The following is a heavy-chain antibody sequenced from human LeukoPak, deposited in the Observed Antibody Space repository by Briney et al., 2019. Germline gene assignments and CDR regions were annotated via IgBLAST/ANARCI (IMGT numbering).Heavy chain of an antibody. J-gene: IGHJ6*02. CDR3: ARKGSRGSGSYYRKPPYYYYGMDV. D-gene: IGHD3-10*01. CDR1: GGFFSGYY. V-gene: IGHV4-34*01. CDR2: INHSGST. Sequence: SETLSLTCAVYGGFFSGYYWSWIRQPPGKGLEWIGEINHSGSTNYNPSLKSRVTISVDTSKNQFSLKLSSVTAADTAVYYCARKGSRGSGSYYRKPPYYYYGMDVWGQGTTVTVSS.